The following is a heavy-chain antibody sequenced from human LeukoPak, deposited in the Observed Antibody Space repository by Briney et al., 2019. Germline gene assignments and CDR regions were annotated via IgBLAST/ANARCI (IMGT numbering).Heavy chain of an antibody. D-gene: IGHD3-10*01. J-gene: IGHJ4*02. CDR2: IYYSGST. CDR1: GGSISSSSYY. V-gene: IGHV4-39*01. Sequence: SETLSLTCTVSGGSISSSSYYWGWIRQPPGKGLEWIGSIYYSGSTYYNPSLKSRVTISVDTSKNQFSLKLSSVTAADTAVYYCARSGWITMVRGVIIGWGIFDYWGQGTLVTVSS. CDR3: ARSGWITMVRGVIIGWGIFDY.